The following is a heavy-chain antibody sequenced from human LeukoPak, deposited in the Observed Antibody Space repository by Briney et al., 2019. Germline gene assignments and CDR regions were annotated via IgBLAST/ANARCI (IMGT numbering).Heavy chain of an antibody. CDR2: INPSGGST. CDR3: ARDLSYYDSSGYYSDAFDI. D-gene: IGHD3-22*01. CDR1: GYTFTSYY. J-gene: IGHJ3*02. Sequence: ASVKVSCKASGYTFTSYYMHWVRQAPGQGLEWMGIINPSGGSTSYAQKFQGRVTMTRDMSISTAYMELSRLRSDETAVYYCARDLSYYDSSGYYSDAFDIWGQGTMVTVSS. V-gene: IGHV1-46*01.